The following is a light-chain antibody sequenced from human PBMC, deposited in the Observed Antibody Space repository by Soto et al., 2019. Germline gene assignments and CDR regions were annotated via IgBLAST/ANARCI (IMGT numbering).Light chain of an antibody. CDR3: GTWDSSLSAL. Sequence: QSVLTQPPSVSAAPGQKVTISCSGSSSNIGNNYVSWYQQLPGTDPKLLIYENNKRPSGIPDRFSGSKSGTSATLGITGLKTGDEADYYCGTWDSSLSALFGGGTKVTVL. CDR2: ENN. J-gene: IGLJ2*01. V-gene: IGLV1-51*02. CDR1: SSNIGNNY.